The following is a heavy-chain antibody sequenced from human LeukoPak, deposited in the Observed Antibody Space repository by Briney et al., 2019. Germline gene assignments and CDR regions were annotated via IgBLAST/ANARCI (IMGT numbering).Heavy chain of an antibody. Sequence: SQTLSLTCTVSGGSISSGGYYWSWIRQPPGKGLEWIGYIYYSGSTYYNPSLKSRVTISVDTSKNQFSLKLSSVTAADTAVYYCARSSDYYGSGSWFDPWGQGTLVTVSS. D-gene: IGHD3-10*01. CDR1: GGSISSGGYY. J-gene: IGHJ5*02. CDR2: IYYSGST. CDR3: ARSSDYYGSGSWFDP. V-gene: IGHV4-30-4*08.